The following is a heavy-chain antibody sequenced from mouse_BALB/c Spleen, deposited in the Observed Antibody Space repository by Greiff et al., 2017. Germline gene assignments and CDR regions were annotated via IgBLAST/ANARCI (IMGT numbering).Heavy chain of an antibody. V-gene: IGHV5-17*02. D-gene: IGHD2-14*01. J-gene: IGHJ4*01. Sequence: VQLKESGGGLVQPGGSRKLSCAASGFTFSSFGMHWVRQAPEKGLEWVAYISSGSSTIYYADTVKGRFTISRDNPKNTLFLQMTSLRSEDTAMYYCASSVRLGAMDYWGQGTSVTVSS. CDR3: ASSVRLGAMDY. CDR2: ISSGSSTI. CDR1: GFTFSSFG.